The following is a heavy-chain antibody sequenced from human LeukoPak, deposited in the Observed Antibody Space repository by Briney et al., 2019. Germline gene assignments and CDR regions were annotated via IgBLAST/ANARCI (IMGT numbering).Heavy chain of an antibody. CDR3: ARGGGWDQLLFHY. V-gene: IGHV3-7*01. J-gene: IGHJ4*02. CDR1: GFTFSSYW. Sequence: GGSLRLSCAASGFTFSSYWMSWVRQVPGKGLEWVANIDQDGSEKYYVDSVKGRFTISRDNAKNSLYLQMNSLRPDDTAVYFCARGGGWDQLLFHYWGQGTLVTVSS. CDR2: IDQDGSEK. D-gene: IGHD2-2*01.